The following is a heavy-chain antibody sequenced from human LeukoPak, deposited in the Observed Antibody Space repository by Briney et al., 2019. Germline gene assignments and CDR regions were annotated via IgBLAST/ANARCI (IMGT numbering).Heavy chain of an antibody. CDR2: INPNSGGT. D-gene: IGHD6-13*01. Sequence: ASVKVSCKASGYTFTGYYMHWVRQAPGQGLEWMGWINPNSGGTNYAQKFQGRVTMTRDASISTAYMELSRLRSDDTAVYYCARAGDSSSWDNWFDPWGQGTLVTVSS. CDR3: ARAGDSSSWDNWFDP. J-gene: IGHJ5*02. V-gene: IGHV1-2*02. CDR1: GYTFTGYY.